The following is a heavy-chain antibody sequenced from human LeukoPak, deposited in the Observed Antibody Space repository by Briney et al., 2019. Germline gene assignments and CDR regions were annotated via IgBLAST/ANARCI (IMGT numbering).Heavy chain of an antibody. J-gene: IGHJ4*02. CDR2: IYPGNSDT. V-gene: IGHV5-51*01. Sequence: GESLKISCKGSGYSFVTYWIGWVRQMPGKALEWMGIIYPGNSDTRYSPSFQGQVTISADTSISTAYLQWGSLKASDTAMYYCVRLSVSGFDYWGQGTLVTVSS. CDR3: VRLSVSGFDY. D-gene: IGHD1-26*01. CDR1: GYSFVTYW.